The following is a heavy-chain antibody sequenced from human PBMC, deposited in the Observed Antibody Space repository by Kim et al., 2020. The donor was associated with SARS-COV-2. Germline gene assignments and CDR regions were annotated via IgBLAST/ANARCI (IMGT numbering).Heavy chain of an antibody. Sequence: GGSLRLSCAASGFTFSSYGMHWVRQAPGKGLEWVAVIWYDGSNKYYADSVKGRFTISRDNSKNTLYLQMNSLRAEDTAVYYCARSAPPKRYYYDSSGYFRYYFDYWGQGTLVTVSS. V-gene: IGHV3-33*01. J-gene: IGHJ4*02. CDR3: ARSAPPKRYYYDSSGYFRYYFDY. CDR1: GFTFSSYG. D-gene: IGHD3-22*01. CDR2: IWYDGSNK.